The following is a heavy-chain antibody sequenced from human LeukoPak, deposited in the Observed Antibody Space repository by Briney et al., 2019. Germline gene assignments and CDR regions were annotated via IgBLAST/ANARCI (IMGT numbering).Heavy chain of an antibody. CDR1: GFTFSIYS. Sequence: PGGSLRLSCAASGFTFSIYSMKWVRQAPGKGLEWVSSISSSSTYIYYADSVKGRLTISRDNARNSLYLQINSLRAEDTAVYYCARGQTTTVTQVAFDIWGQGTMVTVSS. J-gene: IGHJ3*02. CDR2: ISSSSTYI. CDR3: ARGQTTTVTQVAFDI. V-gene: IGHV3-21*01. D-gene: IGHD4-17*01.